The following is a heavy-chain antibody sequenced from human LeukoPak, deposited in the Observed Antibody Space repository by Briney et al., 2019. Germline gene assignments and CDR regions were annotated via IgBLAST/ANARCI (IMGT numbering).Heavy chain of an antibody. J-gene: IGHJ4*02. Sequence: GGPLRLSCAASGFTLSSYAMTWVRQAPGRGLEWVSSVDGGGGGTYYADSVKGRFTISRDNSKDTLYLQMNGLRAEDTAVYFCAKQSAGSAAWYSLHYDFWGQGTLVTVSS. D-gene: IGHD6-13*01. CDR1: GFTLSSYA. V-gene: IGHV3-23*01. CDR3: AKQSAGSAAWYSLHYDF. CDR2: VDGGGGGT.